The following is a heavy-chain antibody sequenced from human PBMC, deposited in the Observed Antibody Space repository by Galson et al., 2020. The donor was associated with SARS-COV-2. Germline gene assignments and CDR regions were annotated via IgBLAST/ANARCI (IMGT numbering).Heavy chain of an antibody. Sequence: SQASETLSLTCAVYGGSFSGYYWSWILQPPGKGLEWIGEINHSGSTNYNPSLKSRVTISVDTSKNQFSLKLRSVTAADTAVYYCMGSSSDLDYWGQGTLVTVSS. J-gene: IGHJ4*02. D-gene: IGHD6-6*01. CDR3: MGSSSDLDY. CDR2: INHSGST. V-gene: IGHV4-34*03. CDR1: GGSFSGYY.